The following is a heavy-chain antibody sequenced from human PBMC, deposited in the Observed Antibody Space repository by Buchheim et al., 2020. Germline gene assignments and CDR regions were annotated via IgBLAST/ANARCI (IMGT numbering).Heavy chain of an antibody. V-gene: IGHV4-34*01. Sequence: QVQLQQWGAGLLKPSETLSLTCAVYGGSFSGYYWSWIRQPPGKGLEWIGEINHSGSTNYHPSLKSRVTISVDTSKNQFSLKLSSVTAADTAVYYCARGSIAARHHWFDPWGQGTL. D-gene: IGHD6-6*01. J-gene: IGHJ5*02. CDR2: INHSGST. CDR3: ARGSIAARHHWFDP. CDR1: GGSFSGYY.